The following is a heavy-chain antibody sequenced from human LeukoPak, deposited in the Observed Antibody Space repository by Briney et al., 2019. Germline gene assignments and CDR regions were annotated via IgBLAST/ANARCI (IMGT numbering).Heavy chain of an antibody. CDR1: GGSISSYY. V-gene: IGHV4-59*01. D-gene: IGHD3-3*01. Sequence: SETLSLTCTVSGGSISSYYWSWIRQPPGKGLEWIGYIYYSGSTNYNPSLKSRVTISVDTSKNQFSLKLSSVTAADTAVYYCASRYLEWLLDYWGQGTLVTVSS. CDR2: IYYSGST. CDR3: ASRYLEWLLDY. J-gene: IGHJ4*02.